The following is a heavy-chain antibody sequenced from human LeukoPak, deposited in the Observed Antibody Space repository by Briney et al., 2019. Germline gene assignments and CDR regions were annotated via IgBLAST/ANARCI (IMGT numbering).Heavy chain of an antibody. D-gene: IGHD5-12*01. J-gene: IGHJ4*02. CDR1: GFTFSSYA. Sequence: GSLRLSCAASGFTFSSYAMSWVRQAPGKGLEWVSAISGSGGSTYYADSVKGRFTISRDDAESSLYVQMNSLRDEDTAVYYCARFGYSGWNLEYWGQGTLVTVSS. CDR2: ISGSGGST. CDR3: ARFGYSGWNLEY. V-gene: IGHV3-23*01.